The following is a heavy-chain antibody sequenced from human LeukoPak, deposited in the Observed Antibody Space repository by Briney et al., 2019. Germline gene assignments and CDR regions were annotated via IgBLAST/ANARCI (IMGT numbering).Heavy chain of an antibody. J-gene: IGHJ4*02. D-gene: IGHD7-27*01. CDR1: GFTFDDYA. V-gene: IGHV3-9*01. CDR2: ISWNSGSI. Sequence: GRSLRLSCAASGFTFDDYAMHWVRQAPGKGLEWVSGISWNSGSIDYADSVKGRFTMSRDNAKNSLYLQMNSLRAEDTAMYYCARIHWGSVDYWGQGTLVTVSS. CDR3: ARIHWGSVDY.